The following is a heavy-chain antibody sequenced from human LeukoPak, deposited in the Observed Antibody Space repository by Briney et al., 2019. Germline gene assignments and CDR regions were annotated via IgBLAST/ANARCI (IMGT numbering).Heavy chain of an antibody. V-gene: IGHV3-53*01. CDR2: IYTGGTT. CDR1: GFTVDSNY. J-gene: IGHJ4*02. D-gene: IGHD4-23*01. Sequence: TGGSLRLSCAASGFTVDSNYLSWVRQAPGKGLGWVSTIYTGGTTYYADSVKGRFTISRDSSKNTLYLQMNSLRAEDTAVYYCVKGGGNVRRYFEYWGQGTLVTVSS. CDR3: VKGGGNVRRYFEY.